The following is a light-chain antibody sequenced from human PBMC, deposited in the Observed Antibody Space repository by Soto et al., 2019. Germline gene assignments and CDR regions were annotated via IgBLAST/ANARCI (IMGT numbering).Light chain of an antibody. CDR1: QTISSW. Sequence: DIQMTQSPSTLSGSVGDRVTITCRASQTISSWLAWYQQKPGKAPKLVIYKASTLKSGVPSRFSGSGSGTEFTLTISSLQPDDFATYYCQHYNSYSEPFGQGTKVDIK. V-gene: IGKV1-5*03. CDR3: QHYNSYSEP. J-gene: IGKJ1*01. CDR2: KAS.